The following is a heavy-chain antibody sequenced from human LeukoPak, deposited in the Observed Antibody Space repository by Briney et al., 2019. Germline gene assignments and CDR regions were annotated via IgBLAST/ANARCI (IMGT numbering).Heavy chain of an antibody. V-gene: IGHV7-4-1*02. Sequence: GASVKVSCKASGYTFTSYAMNWVRQAPGQGLEWIGWINTNTGNPTYAQGFTGRFVFSLDTSVSTAYLQISSLRSEDTAVYYCAREDYDILTGYYSDSGFDPWGQGTLVTVSS. CDR1: GYTFTSYA. D-gene: IGHD3-9*01. CDR2: INTNTGNP. J-gene: IGHJ5*02. CDR3: AREDYDILTGYYSDSGFDP.